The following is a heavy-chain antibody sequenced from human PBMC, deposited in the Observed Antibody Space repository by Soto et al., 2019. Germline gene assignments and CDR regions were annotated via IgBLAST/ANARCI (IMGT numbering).Heavy chain of an antibody. V-gene: IGHV4-34*01. CDR3: ASWGSIASRIDY. CDR1: GGSFSGYY. Sequence: SETLSLTCAVYGGSFSGYYWSWIRQPPGKGLEWIGEINHSGSTNYNPSLKSRVTISVDTSKNQFSLKLSSVTAADTAVDYGASWGSIASRIDYWGQGTLVTVSS. D-gene: IGHD6-6*01. CDR2: INHSGST. J-gene: IGHJ4*02.